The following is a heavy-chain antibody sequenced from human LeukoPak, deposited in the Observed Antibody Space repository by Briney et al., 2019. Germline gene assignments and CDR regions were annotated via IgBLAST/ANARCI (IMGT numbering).Heavy chain of an antibody. V-gene: IGHV4-59*01. D-gene: IGHD1-20*01. CDR1: GGSISSYY. J-gene: IGHJ1*01. Sequence: PSETLSLICTVSGGSISSYYWSWIRQPPGKGLEWIGYIYYSGSTNYNPSLKSRVTISVDTSKNQFSLKLSSVTAADTAVYYCASTITGITEYFQHWGQGTLVTVSS. CDR3: ASTITGITEYFQH. CDR2: IYYSGST.